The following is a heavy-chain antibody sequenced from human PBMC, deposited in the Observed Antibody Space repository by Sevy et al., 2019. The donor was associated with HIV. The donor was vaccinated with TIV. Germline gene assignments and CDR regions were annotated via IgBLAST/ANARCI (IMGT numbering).Heavy chain of an antibody. J-gene: IGHJ4*02. D-gene: IGHD3-10*01. CDR3: AKGGAPWFGEKGSDY. Sequence: GGSLRLSCAASGFTFSSYAMTWVRQAPGKGLEWVSAISGSGGSTYFADSVKGRFTISRDNSKNTLYLQMNSLRAEDTALYYCAKGGAPWFGEKGSDYWGQGTLVTVSS. V-gene: IGHV3-23*01. CDR1: GFTFSSYA. CDR2: ISGSGGST.